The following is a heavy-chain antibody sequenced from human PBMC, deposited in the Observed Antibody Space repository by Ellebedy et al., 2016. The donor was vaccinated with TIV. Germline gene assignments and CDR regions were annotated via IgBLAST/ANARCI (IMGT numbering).Heavy chain of an antibody. D-gene: IGHD4-17*01. J-gene: IGHJ6*02. CDR1: GYSFTSYW. CDR2: IYPGDSDT. CDR3: ARVHEDYGDYYYYGMDV. V-gene: IGHV5-51*01. Sequence: GGSLRLSXKGSGYSFTSYWIGWARQMPGKGLEWMGIIYPGDSDTRYSPSFQGQVTISADKSISTAYLQWSSLKASDTAMYYCARVHEDYGDYYYYGMDVWGQGTTVTVSS.